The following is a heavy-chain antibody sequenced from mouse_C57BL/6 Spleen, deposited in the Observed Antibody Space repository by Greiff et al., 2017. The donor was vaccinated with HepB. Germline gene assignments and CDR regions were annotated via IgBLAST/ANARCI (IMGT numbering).Heavy chain of an antibody. CDR1: GYTFTDYY. Sequence: VQLQQSGPELVKPGASVKISCKASGYTFTDYYMNWVKQSHGKSLEWIGDINPNNGGTSYNQKFKGKATLTVDKSSSTAYMALRSLTSEDSAVYYCAYITTVDYFDYWGQGTTLTVSS. J-gene: IGHJ2*01. CDR2: INPNNGGT. CDR3: AYITTVDYFDY. D-gene: IGHD1-1*01. V-gene: IGHV1-26*01.